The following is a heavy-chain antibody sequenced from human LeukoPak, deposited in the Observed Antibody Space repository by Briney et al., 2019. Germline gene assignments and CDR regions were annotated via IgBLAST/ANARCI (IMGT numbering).Heavy chain of an antibody. CDR3: ARDRPYTGGWRGFDY. Sequence: SVMVSCMASEGTFSRHAISWVRQAPGHTFVRLGGFIPMFGIANYPQKFQGRVTITADESTSTAYMELSSLRSEDTAVYYCARDRPYTGGWRGFDYWGQGTLVTVSS. CDR2: FIPMFGIA. D-gene: IGHD6-19*01. CDR1: EGTFSRHA. V-gene: IGHV1-69*01. J-gene: IGHJ4*02.